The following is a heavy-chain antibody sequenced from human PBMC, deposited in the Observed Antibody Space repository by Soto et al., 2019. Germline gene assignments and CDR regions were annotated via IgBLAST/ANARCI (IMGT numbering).Heavy chain of an antibody. J-gene: IGHJ6*03. CDR3: ARKGAAASYAHYYMDV. Sequence: QVQLQESGPGLVKPSETLSLTCTVSGGSISPYYWSWIRQPPGKGLEWIGYVYYSGNTNYNPSLQSRVTISVDTFRNRFSLNLTSATAADTAVYYWARKGAAASYAHYYMDVWGRGTAVTVSS. CDR1: GGSISPYY. CDR2: VYYSGNT. D-gene: IGHD6-13*01. V-gene: IGHV4-59*01.